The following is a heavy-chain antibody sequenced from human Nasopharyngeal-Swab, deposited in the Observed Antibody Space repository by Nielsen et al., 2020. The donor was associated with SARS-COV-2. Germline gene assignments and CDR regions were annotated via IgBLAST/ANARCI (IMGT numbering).Heavy chain of an antibody. CDR2: IRVSSSGT. J-gene: IGHJ3*02. D-gene: IGHD3-3*01. V-gene: IGHV3-48*01. Sequence: GESLKISCAASEFTFSSYAMSWVRQAPGKGPEWISNIRVSSSGTYCADSVQGRFSISRDDAKNVLYLQMNSLSAEDTAVYYCARDNFWAFDIWGQGTMVTVSS. CDR1: EFTFSSYA. CDR3: ARDNFWAFDI.